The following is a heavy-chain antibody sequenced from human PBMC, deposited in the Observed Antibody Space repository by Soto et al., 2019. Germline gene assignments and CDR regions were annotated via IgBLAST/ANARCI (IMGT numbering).Heavy chain of an antibody. CDR3: ARQLVGYCGGGSCYSEHWFDP. Sequence: QVQLVQSGAEVKKPGASVKVSCKASGYTFTSYYMNWVRQAPGQGLEWMGIIKPSGGTTTYAQKFQGRRTMTRDTSTSTVYMELNSLRSEDTAVYYCARQLVGYCGGGSCYSEHWFDPWGQGTLVTVSS. V-gene: IGHV1-46*01. J-gene: IGHJ5*02. CDR1: GYTFTSYY. CDR2: IKPSGGTT. D-gene: IGHD2-15*01.